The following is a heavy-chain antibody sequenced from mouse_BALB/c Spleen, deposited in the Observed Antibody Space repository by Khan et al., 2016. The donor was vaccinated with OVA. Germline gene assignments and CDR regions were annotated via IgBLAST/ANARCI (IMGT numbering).Heavy chain of an antibody. J-gene: IGHJ2*01. CDR2: IWAGGST. V-gene: IGHV2-9*02. CDR1: GFSLTSYG. D-gene: IGHD1-3*01. CDR3: ARVEDI. Sequence: QVQLKESGPGLVAPSQSLSITCTVSGFSLTSYGVHWVRPPPGKGLEWLGVIWAGGSTNYNSALMSRLSISTDNSKSQVFFKLNSLQTDDTAMDYWARVEDIWGQGTTLTVSA.